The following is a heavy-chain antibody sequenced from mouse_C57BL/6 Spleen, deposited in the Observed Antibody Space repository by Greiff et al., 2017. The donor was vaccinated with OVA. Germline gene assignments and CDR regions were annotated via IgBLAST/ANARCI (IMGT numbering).Heavy chain of an antibody. V-gene: IGHV1-76*01. CDR3: ARQPGGGYFDY. Sequence: VQRVESGAELVRPGASVKLSCKASGYTFTDYYINWVKQRPGQGLEWIARIYPGSGNTYYNEKFKGKATLTAEKSSSTAYMQLSSLTSEDSAVYFCARQPGGGYFDYWGQGTTLTVSS. CDR2: IYPGSGNT. CDR1: GYTFTDYY. J-gene: IGHJ2*01.